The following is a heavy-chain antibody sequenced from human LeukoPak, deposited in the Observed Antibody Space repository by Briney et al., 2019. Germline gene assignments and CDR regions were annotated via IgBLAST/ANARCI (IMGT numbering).Heavy chain of an antibody. CDR1: GYTFAGYY. Sequence: GASVKVSCKASGYTFAGYYMHWVRQAPGQGLEWMGWISAYNGNTNYAQKLQGRVTMTTDTSTSTAYMELRSLRSDDTAVYYCARDLNWFDPWGQGTLVTVSS. V-gene: IGHV1-18*04. CDR3: ARDLNWFDP. J-gene: IGHJ5*02. CDR2: ISAYNGNT.